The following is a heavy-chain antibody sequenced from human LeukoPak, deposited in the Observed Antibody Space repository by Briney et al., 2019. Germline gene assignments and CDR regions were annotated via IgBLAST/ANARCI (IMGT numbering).Heavy chain of an antibody. D-gene: IGHD3-22*01. CDR3: ARDKDQYYYDSSGYYYALGAGYYYGMDV. CDR1: GFTFSPHS. J-gene: IGHJ6*02. CDR2: ISSDTDYI. Sequence: GGSLRLSCAASGFTFSPHSMHWVRQAPGKGLDWVASISSDTDYIYYADSVKGRFTISRDNPKNSVFLQMNSLRDDDTAVYYCARDKDQYYYDSSGYYYALGAGYYYGMDVWGQGTTVTVSS. V-gene: IGHV3-21*06.